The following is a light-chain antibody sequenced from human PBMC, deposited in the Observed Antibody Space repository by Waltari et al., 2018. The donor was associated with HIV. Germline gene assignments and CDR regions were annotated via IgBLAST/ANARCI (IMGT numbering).Light chain of an antibody. J-gene: IGLJ3*02. CDR3: SSYAGSNWV. CDR2: EVS. CDR1: SRNVGGYYY. Sequence: QSAPTPPPFASGSPGQSVPLPRPWTSRNVGGYYYCSWYQQHPGKAPKFLIYEVSKRPSGVPDRFSGSKSGNTASLTVSGLQAEDEADYYCSSYAGSNWVFGGGTKLTVL. V-gene: IGLV2-8*01.